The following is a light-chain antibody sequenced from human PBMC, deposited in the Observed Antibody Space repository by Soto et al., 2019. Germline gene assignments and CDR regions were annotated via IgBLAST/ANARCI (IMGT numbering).Light chain of an antibody. CDR1: SSDVGRYNY. V-gene: IGLV2-14*01. J-gene: IGLJ1*01. CDR3: NSYTSSTAYV. CDR2: EVS. Sequence: QSVLTQPASVSGSPGQSITISSTGASSDVGRYNYVSWYQLHPGKAPKLIIYEVSNRPSGVSNRFSGSKSGNTASLTISGLRAEDEADYYCNSYTSSTAYVFGTGTKLTVL.